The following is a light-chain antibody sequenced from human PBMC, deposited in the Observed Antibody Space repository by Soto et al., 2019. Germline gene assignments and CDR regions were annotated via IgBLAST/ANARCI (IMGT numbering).Light chain of an antibody. CDR2: KIS. CDR1: QSVAHSIGNTY. J-gene: IGKJ1*01. V-gene: IGKV2-24*01. CDR3: MQATHFPRT. Sequence: DVVMTQTPLSSPVTLGQSASISCRSSQSVAHSIGNTYVHWLQQRPGQPLRLLMSKISNRFSGVPDRFSGSGAGTDFTLKISRVEAEDVGVYYCMQATHFPRTFGQGTKVEIK.